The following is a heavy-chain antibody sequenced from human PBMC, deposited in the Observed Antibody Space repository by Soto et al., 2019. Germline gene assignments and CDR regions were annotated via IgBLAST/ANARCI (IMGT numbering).Heavy chain of an antibody. CDR2: IYHSGST. CDR3: ARVSGSYYYGMDV. CDR1: GGSISSSNW. J-gene: IGHJ6*02. Sequence: QVQLQESGPGLVKPSGTLSLTCAVSGGSISSSNWWSWVRQPPGKGLEWIGEIYHSGSTNYNPSLTSRATXSXDXXTNQFSLKLSSVTAAATAVYYCARVSGSYYYGMDVWGQGTTVTVSS. D-gene: IGHD1-26*01. V-gene: IGHV4-4*02.